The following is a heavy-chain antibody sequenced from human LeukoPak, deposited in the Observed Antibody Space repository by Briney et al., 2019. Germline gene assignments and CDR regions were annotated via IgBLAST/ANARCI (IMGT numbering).Heavy chain of an antibody. V-gene: IGHV4-31*03. D-gene: IGHD5-24*01. J-gene: IGHJ4*02. CDR1: SGSISSGVYY. CDR3: ARGVRWLQLSYFDY. CDR2: IYYSGST. Sequence: SETLSFTCPVSSGSISSGVYYWSWIRQHPGKGLEWIGYIYYSGSTYYNPSLKSRVTISVDTSTNQFSLKLSSVSAANTVVYYCARGVRWLQLSYFDYWGQGTLVTVSS.